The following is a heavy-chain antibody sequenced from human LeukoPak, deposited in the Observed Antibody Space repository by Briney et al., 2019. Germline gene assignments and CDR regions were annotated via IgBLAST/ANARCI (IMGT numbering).Heavy chain of an antibody. J-gene: IGHJ3*02. CDR1: GFIFRDYY. Sequence: GGSLRLSCEASGFIFRDYYMSWVRQAPGKGLQWISYISRSSNTVYYTDSVRGRFTISRDNSKNTLYLQMNSLRAEDTAVYYCARPLNDAFDIWGQGTMVTVSS. V-gene: IGHV3-11*04. CDR2: ISRSSNTV. CDR3: ARPLNDAFDI.